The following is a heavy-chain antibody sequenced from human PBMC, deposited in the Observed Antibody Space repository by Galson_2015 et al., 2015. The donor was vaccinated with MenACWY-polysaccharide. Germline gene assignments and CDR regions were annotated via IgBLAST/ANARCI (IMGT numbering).Heavy chain of an antibody. J-gene: IGHJ4*02. V-gene: IGHV1-58*01. Sequence: SVKVSCKASGFTFTSSAVQWVRQARGQRLEWIGWIVAGSGNTNYAQNFQERVTITRDMSTSTAYMELSSLRSEDMAVYYCAADPEYSSSSLRDRFDYWGQGTLVTVSS. D-gene: IGHD6-6*01. CDR2: IVAGSGNT. CDR3: AADPEYSSSSLRDRFDY. CDR1: GFTFTSSA.